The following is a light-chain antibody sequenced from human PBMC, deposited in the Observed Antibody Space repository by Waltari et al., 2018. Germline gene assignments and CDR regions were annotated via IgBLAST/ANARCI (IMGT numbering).Light chain of an antibody. CDR2: QDN. J-gene: IGLJ3*02. Sequence: SFELTQPPSLSVSPGQTASITCSGDKLGNKYACWYQQKAGQSPVMVIYQDNKRPAGIPERCSGSNSGSTATLKISGSQAMDEADYYCQTWDGSTVVFGGGTKLTVL. CDR3: QTWDGSTVV. V-gene: IGLV3-1*01. CDR1: KLGNKY.